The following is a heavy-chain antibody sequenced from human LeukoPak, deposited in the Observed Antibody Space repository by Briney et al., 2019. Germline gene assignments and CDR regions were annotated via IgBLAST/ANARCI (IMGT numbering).Heavy chain of an antibody. CDR2: INPNSGNT. Sequence: VKVSCKASGYTFSRLGITWVRQAPGQGLEWMGWINPNSGNTGYAQKFQGRVTMTRNTSISTAYMELSSLRSEDTAVYYCARGQDSSSWYYYYYYMDVWGKGTTVTISS. V-gene: IGHV1-8*01. CDR1: GYTFSRLG. J-gene: IGHJ6*03. D-gene: IGHD6-13*01. CDR3: ARGQDSSSWYYYYYYMDV.